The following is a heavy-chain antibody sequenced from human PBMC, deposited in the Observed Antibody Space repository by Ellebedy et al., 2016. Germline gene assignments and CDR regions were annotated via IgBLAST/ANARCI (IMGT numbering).Heavy chain of an antibody. J-gene: IGHJ5*02. D-gene: IGHD6-13*01. V-gene: IGHV1-2*02. CDR2: INPNSGGT. Sequence: ASVKVSCXASGNTFTGYYLHWVRQAPGQGLEWMGWINPNSGGTNYAQKFQGRVTMTRDTSISTAYMELSRLRSDDTAVYYCARDGVLAAVGTGWFDPWGQGTLVTVSS. CDR3: ARDGVLAAVGTGWFDP. CDR1: GNTFTGYY.